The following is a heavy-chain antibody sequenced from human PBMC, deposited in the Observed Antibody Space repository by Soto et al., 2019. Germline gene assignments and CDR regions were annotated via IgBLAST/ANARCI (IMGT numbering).Heavy chain of an antibody. V-gene: IGHV3-9*01. D-gene: IGHD4-17*01. CDR3: AKDMKWGGMTTIHYFDS. Sequence: GGSLIVSSVAPWFTVDEYSLHGGRQAPGKGLEWVSGISANGDNVDYADSVKGRFTVSRDNAKNSLFLQMNSLRPEDTALYYCAKDMKWGGMTTIHYFDSWGQGT. CDR2: ISANGDNV. CDR1: WFTVDEYS. J-gene: IGHJ4*02.